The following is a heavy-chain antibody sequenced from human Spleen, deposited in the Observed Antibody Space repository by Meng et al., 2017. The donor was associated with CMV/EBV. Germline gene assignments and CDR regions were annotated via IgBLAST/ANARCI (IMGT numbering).Heavy chain of an antibody. D-gene: IGHD3-16*01. V-gene: IGHV1-18*01. CDR1: GYSFSTSA. CDR2: ISVYDGKA. Sequence: VSCKASGYSFSTSAIAWVRQAPGHGLEWMGWISVYDGKAVYAKNFQGRVTLTRDTSTSTGYMELRSLRSDDTAVYYCARGRGGELGYWGQGTLVTVSS. CDR3: ARGRGGELGY. J-gene: IGHJ4*02.